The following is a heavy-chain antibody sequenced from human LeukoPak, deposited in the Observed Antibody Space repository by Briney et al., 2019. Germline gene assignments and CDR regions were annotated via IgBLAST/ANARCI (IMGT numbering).Heavy chain of an antibody. D-gene: IGHD4-17*01. Sequence: GESLKISCQGSGYSFTSYWIGWVRQMPGKGLKWMGIIYPGDSDTRYSPSFQGQVTISADKSISTAYLQWSSLKASDTAMYYCARVPATVTTVGAFDIWGQGTMVTVSS. CDR2: IYPGDSDT. J-gene: IGHJ3*02. CDR1: GYSFTSYW. V-gene: IGHV5-51*01. CDR3: ARVPATVTTVGAFDI.